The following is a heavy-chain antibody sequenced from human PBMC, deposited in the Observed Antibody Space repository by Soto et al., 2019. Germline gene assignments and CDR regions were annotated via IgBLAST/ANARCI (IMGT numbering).Heavy chain of an antibody. CDR3: AREAAGFDI. CDR2: IYYGGTT. V-gene: IGHV3-53*02. CDR1: GFTVSDDH. Sequence: EMQLVETGGGLIQPGGSLRLSCAASGFTVSDDHMSWVRQAPGKGPEWVSVIYYGGTTYYADSVQGRFTISRDKSKNTLYLQMNDLRADDTAVYYCAREAAGFDIWGQGTMDTVSS. J-gene: IGHJ3*02.